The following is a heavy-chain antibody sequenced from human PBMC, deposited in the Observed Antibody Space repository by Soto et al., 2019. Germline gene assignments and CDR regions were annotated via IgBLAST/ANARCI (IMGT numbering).Heavy chain of an antibody. CDR2: INSGGTYR. J-gene: IGHJ4*02. CDR1: GFMFSSYR. Sequence: EVQLVESGGGLVKRGGSLTLSCAASGFMFSSYRMNWVCQAPGKGLEWVSSINSGGTYRYYADSVQGRFTISRNNARNSLFLQMNSLGVEDTAVYYCARDLTTYGSPHFDYWGQGTLVTVFS. V-gene: IGHV3-21*06. D-gene: IGHD3-10*01. CDR3: ARDLTTYGSPHFDY.